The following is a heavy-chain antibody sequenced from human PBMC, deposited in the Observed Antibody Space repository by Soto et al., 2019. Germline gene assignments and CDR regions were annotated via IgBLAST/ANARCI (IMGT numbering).Heavy chain of an antibody. J-gene: IGHJ6*02. Sequence: SETLSLTCTVSGGSISTYSWSWIRQPPGKGLEWIGYIYHSGTTYYNPSLRSRVTISVDRSKNQFSLNLTSVTAADTAVYYCAGYDSGNYYYGMDVWGQGTTVTVSS. CDR1: GGSISTYS. CDR2: IYHSGTT. V-gene: IGHV4-30-2*01. D-gene: IGHD3-10*01. CDR3: AGYDSGNYYYGMDV.